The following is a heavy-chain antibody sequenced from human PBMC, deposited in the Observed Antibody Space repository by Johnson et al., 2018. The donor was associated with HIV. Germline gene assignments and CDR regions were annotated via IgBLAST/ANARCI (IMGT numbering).Heavy chain of an antibody. V-gene: IGHV3-9*01. D-gene: IGHD6-6*01. J-gene: IGHJ3*02. CDR2: ISWNNVRI. Sequence: VQLVESGGGVVQPGRSLRLSCAASGFTFSSYAMHWVRQGPGKGLEWVAGISWNNVRIGYADSVKGRFTISRDNSKNTLYLQMNSLRADDTAVYYCARDRAPVYSSSSSPFDAFDIWGQGTMVTVSS. CDR3: ARDRAPVYSSSSSPFDAFDI. CDR1: GFTFSSYA.